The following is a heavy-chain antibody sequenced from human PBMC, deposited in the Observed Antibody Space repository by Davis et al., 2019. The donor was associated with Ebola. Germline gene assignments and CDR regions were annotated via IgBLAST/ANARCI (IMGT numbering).Heavy chain of an antibody. CDR1: GFTVSRNF. J-gene: IGHJ4*02. V-gene: IGHV3-23*01. CDR2: ISGSGGST. D-gene: IGHD2-2*01. CDR3: ANSLVPAAMEGDDY. Sequence: PGGSLRLSCAASGFTVSRNFMSWVRQAPGKGLEWVSAISGSGGSTYYADSVKGRFTISRDNSKNTLYLQMNSLRAEDTAVYYCANSLVPAAMEGDDYWGQGTLVTVSS.